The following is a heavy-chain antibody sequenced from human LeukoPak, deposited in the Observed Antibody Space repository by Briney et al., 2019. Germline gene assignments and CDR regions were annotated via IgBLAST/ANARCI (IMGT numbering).Heavy chain of an antibody. CDR1: GFTFSSYS. CDR2: ISSSSSYI. Sequence: GGSLRLSCAASGFTFSSYSMNWVRQAPGKGLEWVSSISSSSSYIYYADSVKGRFTISRDNAKNSLYLQMNSLRAEHTAVYYCARDIGGAAVAGTCAFYIWGQGTMVTVSS. D-gene: IGHD6-19*01. CDR3: ARDIGGAAVAGTCAFYI. J-gene: IGHJ3*02. V-gene: IGHV3-21*01.